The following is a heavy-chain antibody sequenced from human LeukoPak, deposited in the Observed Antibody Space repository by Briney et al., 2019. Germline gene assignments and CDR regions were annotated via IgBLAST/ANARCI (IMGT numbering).Heavy chain of an antibody. CDR3: ARGGYYYDTFPFDY. CDR2: IYYSGST. CDR1: GGSISSYY. J-gene: IGHJ4*02. V-gene: IGHV4-59*01. D-gene: IGHD3-22*01. Sequence: SETLSLTCTVSGGSISSYYWSWIRQPPGKGLEWIGYIYYSGSTNYNPSLKSRVTISVDTSKNQFSLKLGSVTAADTAVYYCARGGYYYDTFPFDYWGQGTLVTVSS.